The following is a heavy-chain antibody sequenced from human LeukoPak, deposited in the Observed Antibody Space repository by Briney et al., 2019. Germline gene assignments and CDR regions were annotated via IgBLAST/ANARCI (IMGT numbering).Heavy chain of an antibody. D-gene: IGHD4-17*01. J-gene: IGHJ4*02. CDR2: INTDGSST. Sequence: GGSLRLSCVASGFTFSSYWMHWVRQAPGKGLVWVSRINTDGSSTSYADSVKGRFTISRDNAKNTLYLQMNSLRAEDTAVYYCAGHYGDYFDYWGQGTLVTVSS. CDR3: AGHYGDYFDY. CDR1: GFTFSSYW. V-gene: IGHV3-74*01.